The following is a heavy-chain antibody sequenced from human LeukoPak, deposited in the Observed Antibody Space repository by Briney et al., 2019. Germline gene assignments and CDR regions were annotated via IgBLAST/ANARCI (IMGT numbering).Heavy chain of an antibody. D-gene: IGHD6-13*01. V-gene: IGHV4-59*12. CDR1: GGSISSYY. Sequence: SETLSLTCTVSGGSISSYYWSWIRQPPGKGLEWIGYIYYSGSTNYNPSLKSRVTISVDTSKNQFSLKLSSVTAADTAVYYCARGKKIAAAGRRHYYYYMDVWGQGTMVTVSS. CDR3: ARGKKIAAAGRRHYYYYMDV. CDR2: IYYSGST. J-gene: IGHJ6*03.